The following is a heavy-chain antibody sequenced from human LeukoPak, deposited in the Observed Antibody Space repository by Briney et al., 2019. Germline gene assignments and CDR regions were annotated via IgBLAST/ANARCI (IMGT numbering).Heavy chain of an antibody. Sequence: GGSLRLSCAASGFTFDDYGMSWVRQAPGKGLEWVSGINWNGGSTGYADSVKGRFTISRDNAKNSLYLQMNSLRAEDMALYYCAKSRSLRGIAVAGNLNYFDYWGQGTLVTVSS. CDR1: GFTFDDYG. V-gene: IGHV3-20*04. D-gene: IGHD6-19*01. J-gene: IGHJ4*02. CDR2: INWNGGST. CDR3: AKSRSLRGIAVAGNLNYFDY.